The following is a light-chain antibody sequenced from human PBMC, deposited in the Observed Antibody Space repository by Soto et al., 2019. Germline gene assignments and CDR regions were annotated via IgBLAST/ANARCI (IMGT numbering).Light chain of an antibody. V-gene: IGLV1-51*01. CDR1: SSNIGNNY. J-gene: IGLJ1*01. Sequence: QSVLTQPPSVSAAPGQKVTISCSGSSSNIGNNYVSWYQQLPGTAPKLLIYDNNKRPSGIPDRFSGFKSGTSATLGITGLQTGDEADYYCGTWDNGLSVYVFGTGTKVTVL. CDR3: GTWDNGLSVYV. CDR2: DNN.